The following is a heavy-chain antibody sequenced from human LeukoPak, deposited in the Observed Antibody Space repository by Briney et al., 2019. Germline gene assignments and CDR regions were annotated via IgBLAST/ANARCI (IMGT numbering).Heavy chain of an antibody. CDR3: ASPGIAVAGTEN. Sequence: SETLSLTCTVSGGSISSYYWSWIRQPPGKGLEWIGYIYYSGSTNYNPSLKSRVTISVDTSKNQFSLKLSSVTAADTAVYYCASPGIAVAGTENWGQGTLVTVSS. CDR1: GGSISSYY. J-gene: IGHJ4*02. CDR2: IYYSGST. V-gene: IGHV4-59*08. D-gene: IGHD6-19*01.